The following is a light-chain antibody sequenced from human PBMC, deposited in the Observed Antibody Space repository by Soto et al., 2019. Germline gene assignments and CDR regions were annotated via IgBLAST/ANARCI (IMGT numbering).Light chain of an antibody. CDR2: GAS. V-gene: IGKV3-15*01. J-gene: IGKJ1*01. CDR3: QQYNNWPRWT. CDR1: QSVSSN. Sequence: DILLTPSPATLSVSPWERATLSCRASQSVSSNLAWYQQKPGQAPRLLIYGASTRATGIPARFSGSGSGTEFTLTISSLQSEDFAVYYCQQYNNWPRWTFGQGTKVDI.